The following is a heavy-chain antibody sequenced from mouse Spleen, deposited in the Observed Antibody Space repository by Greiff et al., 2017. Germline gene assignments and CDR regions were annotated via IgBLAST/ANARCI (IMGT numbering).Heavy chain of an antibody. CDR3: ARTDYLGAWFAY. CDR2: IYPGDGDT. Sequence: VQGVESGAELVKPGASVKISCKASGYAFSSYWMNWVKQRPGKGLEWIGQIYPGDGDTNYNGKFKGKATLTADKSSSTAYMQLSSLTSEDSAVYFCARTDYLGAWFAYWGQGTLVTVSA. J-gene: IGHJ3*01. D-gene: IGHD4-1*01. CDR1: GYAFSSYW. V-gene: IGHV1-80*01.